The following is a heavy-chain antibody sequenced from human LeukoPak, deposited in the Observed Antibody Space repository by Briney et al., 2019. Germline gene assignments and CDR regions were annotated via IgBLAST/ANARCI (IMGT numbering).Heavy chain of an antibody. CDR2: IWYDGSNK. CDR1: GLTFRNYG. CDR3: ATDRNSGKYYDY. V-gene: IGHV3-33*01. Sequence: GKSLRLSCAASGLTFRNYGMHWVRQAPGKGLEWVAVIWYDGSNKYYADSVKGRFTISRDNSKGTLYLQMNSLRAEDTAVYYCATDRNSGKYYDYWGQGTLVTVSS. D-gene: IGHD1-26*01. J-gene: IGHJ4*02.